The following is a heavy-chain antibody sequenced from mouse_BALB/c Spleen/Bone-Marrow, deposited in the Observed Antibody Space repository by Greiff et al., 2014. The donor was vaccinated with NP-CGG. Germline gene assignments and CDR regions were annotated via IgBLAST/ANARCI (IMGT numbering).Heavy chain of an antibody. CDR3: ARDYYGSSDY. D-gene: IGHD1-1*01. CDR1: GFTFSSYG. CDR2: INSNGGST. Sequence: VMLVESGGGLVQPGGSLKLSCAASGFTFSSYGMSWVRQTPDKRLELVATINSNGGSTYYPDSVEGRFTISRDNAKNTLYLQMSSLKSEDTAMYYCARDYYGSSDYWGQGTTLTVSS. J-gene: IGHJ2*01. V-gene: IGHV5-6-3*01.